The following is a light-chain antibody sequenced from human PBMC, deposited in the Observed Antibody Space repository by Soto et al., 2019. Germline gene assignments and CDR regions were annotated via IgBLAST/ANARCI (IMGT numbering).Light chain of an antibody. V-gene: IGKV1-27*01. J-gene: IGKJ4*01. CDR2: DAS. CDR1: QVIANY. CDR3: QKYNSAPHT. Sequence: DVRMTQSPSSLSASVGDRVTITCRASQVIANYLAWYQQKPGQVPELLIYDASTLQSGVPSRFSGSASGTEFTLTISSLQPEDVATYYCQKYNSAPHTFGGGTKVEMK.